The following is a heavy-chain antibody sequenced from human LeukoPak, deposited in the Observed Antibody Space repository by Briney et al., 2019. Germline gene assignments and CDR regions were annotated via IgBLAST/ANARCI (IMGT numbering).Heavy chain of an antibody. CDR2: ISYDGSNK. V-gene: IGHV3-30*04. CDR3: ARDGDCSGGSCYWEYFQH. Sequence: GRSLRLSCAASGFTFSSYAMHWVRQAPGKGLEWVAVISYDGSNKYYADSVKGRFTISRDNSKNTLYLQMNSLRAEDTAVYYCARDGDCSGGSCYWEYFQHWGQGTLVTVPS. J-gene: IGHJ1*01. D-gene: IGHD2-15*01. CDR1: GFTFSSYA.